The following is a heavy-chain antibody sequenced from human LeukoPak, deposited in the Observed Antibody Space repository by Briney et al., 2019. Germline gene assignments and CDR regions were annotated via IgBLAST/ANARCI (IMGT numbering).Heavy chain of an antibody. D-gene: IGHD1-14*01. Sequence: GGSLRLSCAASGFTFSSYSMNWVRQAPGKGLEWVSSISSSSSYIYYADSVKGRFTISRDNAKNSLYLQMNSLRAEDTAVYYCASSPLVTEIDYWGQGTLVTVSS. CDR2: ISSSSSYI. CDR3: ASSPLVTEIDY. V-gene: IGHV3-21*01. CDR1: GFTFSSYS. J-gene: IGHJ4*02.